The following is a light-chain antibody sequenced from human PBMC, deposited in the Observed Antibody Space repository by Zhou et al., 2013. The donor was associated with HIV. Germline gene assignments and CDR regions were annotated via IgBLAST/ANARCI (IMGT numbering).Light chain of an antibody. V-gene: IGKV1-27*01. Sequence: DIQMTQSPSTLSASVGDRVTITCRASQAIGEYLAWYQQKPGKVPELLIYAASTLHFGVPSRFSGRGSGTHFTLTIRTLQPEDVATYYCQRYDSVPRTFGQGTRVEIK. CDR2: AAS. CDR3: QRYDSVPRT. J-gene: IGKJ1*01. CDR1: QAIGEY.